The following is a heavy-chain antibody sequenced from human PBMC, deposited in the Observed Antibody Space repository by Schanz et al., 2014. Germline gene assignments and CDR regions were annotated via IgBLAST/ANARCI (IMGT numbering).Heavy chain of an antibody. D-gene: IGHD3-9*01. CDR1: GFTVSSNY. J-gene: IGHJ4*02. Sequence: ESGGGLVPPGGSLRLSCAASGFTVSSNYMSWVRQAPGKGLEWVSFIYGGSTYYTDSVKGRFTISRDNSKNTLYLQMNSLRAEDTAVYYCARTTNPFNFDSWPYLDYWGQGTLVTVSS. V-gene: IGHV3-66*01. CDR3: ARTTNPFNFDSWPYLDY. CDR2: IYGGST.